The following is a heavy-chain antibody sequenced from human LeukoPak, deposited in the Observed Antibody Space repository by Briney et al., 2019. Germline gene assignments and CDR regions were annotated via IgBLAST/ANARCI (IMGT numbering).Heavy chain of an antibody. D-gene: IGHD3-22*01. CDR2: ISRSSSTI. J-gene: IGHJ4*02. CDR1: GFTFSSYE. V-gene: IGHV3-48*03. CDR3: ARPSLDTMIESTWGY. Sequence: GGSLRLSCAASGFTFSSYEMNWVRQAPGKGLEWVSYISRSSSTIYYADSVKSRFTISRDNAKNSLYLQMTSLRAEDTAVYYCARPSLDTMIESTWGYWGQGTLVSVSS.